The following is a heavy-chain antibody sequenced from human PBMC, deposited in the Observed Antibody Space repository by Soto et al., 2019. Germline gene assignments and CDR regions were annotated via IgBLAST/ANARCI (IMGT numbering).Heavy chain of an antibody. Sequence: SSETLSLTCTVSGDSIAASYSNWAWIRQPPGKGLEWIGTFYYSGTTSQNPPLRSRITISGDTSRNQFSPNLRSVTAADSGVYYCAKLVRDDVRRSDLDHWGQGTLVTVSS. V-gene: IGHV4-39*01. CDR2: FYYSGTT. CDR3: AKLVRDDVRRSDLDH. J-gene: IGHJ4*02. CDR1: GDSIAASYSN. D-gene: IGHD3-10*02.